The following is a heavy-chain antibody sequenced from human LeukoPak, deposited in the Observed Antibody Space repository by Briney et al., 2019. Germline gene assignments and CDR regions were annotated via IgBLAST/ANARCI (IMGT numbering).Heavy chain of an antibody. V-gene: IGHV3-23*01. J-gene: IGHJ4*02. Sequence: EGSLRLSCAASGFTFSSYAMSWVRQAPGKGLEWVSAISGSGGSTYYADSVKGRFTISRDNSKNTLYLQMNSLRAEDTAVYYCVLRGYYDILTGYSYFDYWGQGTLVTVSS. D-gene: IGHD3-9*01. CDR1: GFTFSSYA. CDR2: ISGSGGST. CDR3: VLRGYYDILTGYSYFDY.